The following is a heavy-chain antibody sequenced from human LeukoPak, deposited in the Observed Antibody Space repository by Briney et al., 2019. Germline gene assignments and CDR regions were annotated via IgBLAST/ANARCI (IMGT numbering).Heavy chain of an antibody. V-gene: IGHV1-3*01. D-gene: IGHD2-8*01. CDR1: GYTFTSYA. J-gene: IGHJ2*01. Sequence: ASVKVSCRASGYTFTSYAMHWVRQAPGQRLEWMGWINAGNGNTKYSQKFQGRVTITRDTSASTAYMELSSLRSEDTAVYYCAGEVLGHPWYFDLWGRGTLVTVSS. CDR2: INAGNGNT. CDR3: AGEVLGHPWYFDL.